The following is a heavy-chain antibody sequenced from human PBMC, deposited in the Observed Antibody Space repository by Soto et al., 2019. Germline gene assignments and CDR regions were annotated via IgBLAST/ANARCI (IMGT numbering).Heavy chain of an antibody. CDR3: ARVPWAPTYYDILTGYLGPPPVPNLDGMDV. Sequence: GASVKVSCKASGYTFTSYDINWVRQATGQGLERMGWMNPNSGNTGYAQKFQGRVTMTRNTSISTAYMELSSLRSEDTAVYYCARVPWAPTYYDILTGYLGPPPVPNLDGMDVWGQGTTVTLSS. D-gene: IGHD3-9*01. V-gene: IGHV1-8*01. CDR1: GYTFTSYD. CDR2: MNPNSGNT. J-gene: IGHJ6*02.